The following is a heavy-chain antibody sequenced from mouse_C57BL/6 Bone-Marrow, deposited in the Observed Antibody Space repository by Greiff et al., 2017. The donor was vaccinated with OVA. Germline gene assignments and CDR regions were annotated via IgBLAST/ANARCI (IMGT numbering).Heavy chain of an antibody. CDR1: GFTFSSYA. J-gene: IGHJ3*01. V-gene: IGHV5-4*01. CDR2: ISAGGSYT. CDR3: ARDQAHYYASFAY. D-gene: IGHD2-1*01. Sequence: VQLVESGGGLVKPGGSLKLSCAASGFTFSSYAMSWVRQTPEKRLEWVATISAGGSYTYYPDNVKGRFTISRDNAKNNLYLQMSHLKSEDTAMYYCARDQAHYYASFAYWGQGTLVTVSA.